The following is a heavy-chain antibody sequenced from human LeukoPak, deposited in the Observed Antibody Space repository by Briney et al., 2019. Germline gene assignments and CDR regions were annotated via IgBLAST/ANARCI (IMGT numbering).Heavy chain of an antibody. CDR2: INPNSGGT. CDR1: GYIFTGYY. Sequence: ASVTVSCKASGYIFTGYYMHWVRQAPGQGLEWMGWINPNSGGTNYAQKFQGRVTMTRDTSISTAYMELSGLRSDDTAVYYCARAAGSDSGDYFDYWGQGTLVTVSS. J-gene: IGHJ4*02. CDR3: ARAAGSDSGDYFDY. D-gene: IGHD2-21*02. V-gene: IGHV1-2*02.